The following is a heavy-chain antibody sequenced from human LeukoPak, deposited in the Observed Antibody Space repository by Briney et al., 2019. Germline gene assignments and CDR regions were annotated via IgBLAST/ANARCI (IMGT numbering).Heavy chain of an antibody. Sequence: GGSLRLSCAASGFTFTSYGIHWVRQAPGEGLEWVAFIRYDGSNKYYADSVKGRFTISRDNSKNMLYLQMNSLRAEDTAVYYRAKDRGDYYYSYDMDVWGKGTTVTVSS. V-gene: IGHV3-30*02. CDR1: GFTFTSYG. J-gene: IGHJ6*03. CDR2: IRYDGSNK. CDR3: AKDRGDYYYSYDMDV. D-gene: IGHD3-10*01.